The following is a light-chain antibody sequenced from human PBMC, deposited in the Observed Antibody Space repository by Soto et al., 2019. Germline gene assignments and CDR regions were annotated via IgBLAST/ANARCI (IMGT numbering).Light chain of an antibody. Sequence: QSVLTQPASVSGSPGQSITISCTGTSGDVGGYNYVSWYQQHPGKVPKLMIYEVSNRPSGVSNRFSGSKSGNTASLTISGLQAEDEADYYCSLYTSSSTYVFGTAPKVTV. CDR1: SGDVGGYNY. J-gene: IGLJ1*01. CDR3: SLYTSSSTYV. V-gene: IGLV2-14*01. CDR2: EVS.